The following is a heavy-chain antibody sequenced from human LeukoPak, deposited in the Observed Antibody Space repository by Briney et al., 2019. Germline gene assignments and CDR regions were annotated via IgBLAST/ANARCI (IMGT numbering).Heavy chain of an antibody. CDR1: GFTFSSYS. CDR3: ARRAGAYSHPYDY. J-gene: IGHJ4*02. Sequence: GGSLRLSCAAYGFTFSSYSMNWVRQAPGKGLEWVSAISGSGGSTYYADSVKGRFTISRDNSKNTLYLQMNSLRSEDTAVYYCARRAGAYSHPYDYWGQGTLVTVSS. V-gene: IGHV3-23*01. D-gene: IGHD4/OR15-4a*01. CDR2: ISGSGGST.